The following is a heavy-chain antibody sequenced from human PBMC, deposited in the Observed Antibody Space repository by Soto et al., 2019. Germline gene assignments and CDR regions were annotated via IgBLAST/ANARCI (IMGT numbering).Heavy chain of an antibody. J-gene: IGHJ4*02. CDR2: ISWNSGSI. CDR1: GFTLDDYA. V-gene: IGHV3-9*01. CDR3: AEDMGSGWYDY. D-gene: IGHD6-19*01. Sequence: EVQLVESGGGLVQPGRSLRLSCAASGFTLDDYAMHWVRQAPGKGLEWVSGISWNSGSIGYADSVKGRFTISRDNAKNSLYLQMNSLRAEDTALYYCAEDMGSGWYDYWGQGTLVTVSS.